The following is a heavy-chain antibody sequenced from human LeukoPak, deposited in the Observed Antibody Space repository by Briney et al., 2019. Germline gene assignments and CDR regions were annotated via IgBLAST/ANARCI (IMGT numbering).Heavy chain of an antibody. J-gene: IGHJ4*02. CDR2: ISSNGGST. CDR1: RFTFSSYA. V-gene: IGHV3-64*01. CDR3: ARTPEFCSGGSCYSEGYFDY. D-gene: IGHD2-15*01. Sequence: GGSLRLSCAASRFTFSSYAMHWVRQAPGKGLEYVSAISSNGGSTYYANSVKGRFTISRDNSKKTLYLQMGTLSTEDMAVYYCARTPEFCSGGSCYSEGYFDYWGQGTLVTVSS.